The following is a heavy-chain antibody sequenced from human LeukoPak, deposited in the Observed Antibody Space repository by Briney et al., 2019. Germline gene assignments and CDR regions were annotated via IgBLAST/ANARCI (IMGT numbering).Heavy chain of an antibody. CDR1: GYTFTSYY. Sequence: GASVKVSCKASGYTFTSYYIHWVRQAPGQGPEWMGIIYPSGGSTTYAQKFQGRVTMTRDMSTSTVYMELSRLRSDDTAVYYCARGDYFDYWGQGTLVTVSS. V-gene: IGHV1-46*01. CDR3: ARGDYFDY. CDR2: IYPSGGST. J-gene: IGHJ4*02.